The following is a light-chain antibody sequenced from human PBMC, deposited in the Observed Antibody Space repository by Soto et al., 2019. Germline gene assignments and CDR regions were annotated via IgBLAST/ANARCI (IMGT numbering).Light chain of an antibody. Sequence: DIQMTQSPYSLSASVGDRVTIICRASQGISYYLAWYQQKPGKVHNLLIHAASTLQSGVLSRFSGSGSGTEFTLTISSLQPGDVATYYCQKYNIAPLTFGGGTKVEIK. J-gene: IGKJ4*01. CDR3: QKYNIAPLT. CDR1: QGISYY. V-gene: IGKV1-27*01. CDR2: AAS.